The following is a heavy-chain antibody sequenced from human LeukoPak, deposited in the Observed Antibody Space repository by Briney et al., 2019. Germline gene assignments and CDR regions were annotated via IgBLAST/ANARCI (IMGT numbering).Heavy chain of an antibody. V-gene: IGHV3-53*01. CDR2: IHTSGDT. Sequence: SGGSLRLSCAASGLTGSHNYVSWGRQAPGKGLEWVSAIHTSGDTCYADSVKGRFTISRDTSKNTLYLQINSLRVEDTAVYYCIVFGDSNHWGQGTLVTVSS. J-gene: IGHJ5*02. CDR1: GLTGSHNY. D-gene: IGHD4-17*01. CDR3: IVFGDSNH.